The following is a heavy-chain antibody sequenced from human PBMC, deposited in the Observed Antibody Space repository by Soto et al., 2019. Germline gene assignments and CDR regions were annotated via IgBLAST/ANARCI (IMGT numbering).Heavy chain of an antibody. D-gene: IGHD2-8*01. CDR2: ISPSGSP. CDR1: RGSVSSGGYS. V-gene: IGHV4-30-2*01. J-gene: IGHJ5*02. CDR3: TRGVLA. Sequence: SETLSLTCSVSRGSVSSGGYSWSWIRQAPGKGLEWIGFISPSGSPAYNPSLKSRVSISVDTSNNQISLELSSVTAADTAVYYCTRGVLAWGPGTQVTVSS.